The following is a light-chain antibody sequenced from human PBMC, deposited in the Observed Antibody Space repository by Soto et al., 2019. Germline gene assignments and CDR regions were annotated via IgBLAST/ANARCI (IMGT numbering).Light chain of an antibody. V-gene: IGLV2-14*01. CDR1: SDDIGVYDF. J-gene: IGLJ3*02. Sequence: SALTQPASVSGSPGQSITISCTGTSDDIGVYDFVSWYQHHPGEVPKVIIYGVNRRPSEISSRFSGSKSGNTASLTIAGLQADDEAIYYCASYTTSSTWVFG. CDR3: ASYTTSSTWV. CDR2: GVN.